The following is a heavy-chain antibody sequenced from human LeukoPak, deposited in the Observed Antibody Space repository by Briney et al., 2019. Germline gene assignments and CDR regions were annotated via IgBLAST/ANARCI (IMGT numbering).Heavy chain of an antibody. CDR1: GGSVSSDTYY. CDR2: IYNSGST. V-gene: IGHV4-61*01. Sequence: KTSETLSLTCTVSGGSVSSDTYYWSWIRQPPGKGLEYIGYIYNSGSTKYNPSLKSRVTISVDTSKNQFSLRLSSVTAADTAVYYCARGPCSSTSCYSAYWGQGTLVTVSS. J-gene: IGHJ4*02. CDR3: ARGPCSSTSCYSAY. D-gene: IGHD2-2*01.